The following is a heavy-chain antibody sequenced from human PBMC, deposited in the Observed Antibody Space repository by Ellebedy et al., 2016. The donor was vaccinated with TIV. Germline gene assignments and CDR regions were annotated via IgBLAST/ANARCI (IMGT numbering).Heavy chain of an antibody. D-gene: IGHD4-11*01. CDR3: ARGAVTGMTTATFDP. V-gene: IGHV3-74*01. CDR1: GFTFSSYW. J-gene: IGHJ5*02. Sequence: PGGSLRLSCAASGFTFSSYWMHWVRQAPGKGPVWVSRINNGGSSTSYADSVKRRFTISRDNAKNRLYLQMHSLRAEDTAVYYCARGAVTGMTTATFDPWGQGTLVTVSS. CDR2: INNGGSST.